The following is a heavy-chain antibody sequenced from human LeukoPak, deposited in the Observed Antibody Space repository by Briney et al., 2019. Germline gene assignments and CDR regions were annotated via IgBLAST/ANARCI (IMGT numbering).Heavy chain of an antibody. D-gene: IGHD3-3*01. J-gene: IGHJ5*01. V-gene: IGHV6-1*01. CDR3: ARDPSDDQGFDC. CDR1: GDSVSSNTAA. CDR2: TYYRSKGTY. Sequence: SQTLSLTCAISGDSVSSNTAAWYWIRQSPSRGLEWLGRTYYRSKGTYEYAESVRRRITINVDTSKNQFSLHLTPVTPEDTAVYYCARDPSDDQGFDCWGQGTLVTVSS.